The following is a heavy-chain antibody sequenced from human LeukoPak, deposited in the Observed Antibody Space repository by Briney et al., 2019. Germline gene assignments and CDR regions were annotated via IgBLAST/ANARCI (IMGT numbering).Heavy chain of an antibody. CDR2: ITWNRGNI. CDR3: AKDRFRTLSSGRNHAFDI. D-gene: IGHD3/OR15-3a*01. V-gene: IGHV3-9*01. Sequence: GGSLRLSCAASGFTFDDYAMHWVRQAPEKGLEWVSSITWNRGNIGYADSVKGRFTISRDNAKNSLYLQMNSLRVEDTALYYCAKDRFRTLSSGRNHAFDIWGQGTMVTVSS. J-gene: IGHJ3*02. CDR1: GFTFDDYA.